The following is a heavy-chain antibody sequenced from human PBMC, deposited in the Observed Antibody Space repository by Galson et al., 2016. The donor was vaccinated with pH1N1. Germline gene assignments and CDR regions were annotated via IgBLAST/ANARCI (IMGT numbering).Heavy chain of an antibody. J-gene: IGHJ2*01. Sequence: SLRLSCAASGFTLSTYWMSWVRQAPGKGLEWVANIKQDGSQKYYVDSVKGRFTISRDNAKNSLYLQMNSLRVEDTAVYYCARRYFDLWGRGTLVTVSS. CDR1: GFTLSTYW. CDR2: IKQDGSQK. V-gene: IGHV3-7*03. CDR3: ARRYFDL.